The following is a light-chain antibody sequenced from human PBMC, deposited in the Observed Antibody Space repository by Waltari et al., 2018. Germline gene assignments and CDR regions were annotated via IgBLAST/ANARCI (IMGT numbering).Light chain of an antibody. Sequence: QSALTQPASVSGSPGHSIPIPCTGTTSDIGPSHYVSWYQQPPGKAPKLMISDVSNRPSGVSNRFSGSKSGNTASLTISGLQAEDEADYYCTSHASGSTLYVFGTGTRVTVL. V-gene: IGLV2-14*01. CDR2: DVS. CDR3: TSHASGSTLYV. CDR1: TSDIGPSHY. J-gene: IGLJ1*01.